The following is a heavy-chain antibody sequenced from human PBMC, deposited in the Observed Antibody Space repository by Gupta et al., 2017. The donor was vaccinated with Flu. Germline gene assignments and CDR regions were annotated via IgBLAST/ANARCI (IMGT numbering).Heavy chain of an antibody. D-gene: IGHD6-19*01. Sequence: QVQLVESGGGLVKPGGSLRLSCAASGFTFSDYYMSWIRQAPGKGLEWVSYISSSSSYTNYADSVKGRFTISRDNAKNSLYLQMNSLRAEDTAVYYCARVTSSRIAVAGWLGNNWFDPWGQGTLVTVSS. V-gene: IGHV3-11*05. J-gene: IGHJ5*02. CDR2: ISSSSSYT. CDR1: GFTFSDYY. CDR3: ARVTSSRIAVAGWLGNNWFDP.